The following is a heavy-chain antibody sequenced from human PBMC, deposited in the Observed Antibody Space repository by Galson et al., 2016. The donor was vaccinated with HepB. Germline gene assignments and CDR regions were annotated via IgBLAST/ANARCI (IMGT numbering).Heavy chain of an antibody. CDR1: GFTFSTYA. J-gene: IGHJ4*02. D-gene: IGHD2-21*02. V-gene: IGHV3-64*02. CDR3: AREQRCGADCYYFDY. CDR2: INNNGIYT. Sequence: SLRLSCAASGFTFSTYAMYWVRQAPGKGLEYVSAINNNGIYTHYADSVTGRFTISRDNSKNTLYLQMGSLRGDDMAVYYCAREQRCGADCYYFDYWGQGGLVTVSS.